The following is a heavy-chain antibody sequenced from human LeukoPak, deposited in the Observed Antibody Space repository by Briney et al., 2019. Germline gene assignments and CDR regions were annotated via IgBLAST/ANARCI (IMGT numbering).Heavy chain of an antibody. V-gene: IGHV1-2*06. CDR1: GYSFTGHY. Sequence: PVASVKVSCKASGYSFTGHYIHWVRQAPGQGLEWMGRINPNSGGTNYAQKFQGRVTMTRDTSINTAYMELSRLRSDDTALYYCARGGLPHFYYYMDVWGKGTTVTVSS. J-gene: IGHJ6*03. CDR2: INPNSGGT. D-gene: IGHD4-11*01. CDR3: ARGGLPHFYYYMDV.